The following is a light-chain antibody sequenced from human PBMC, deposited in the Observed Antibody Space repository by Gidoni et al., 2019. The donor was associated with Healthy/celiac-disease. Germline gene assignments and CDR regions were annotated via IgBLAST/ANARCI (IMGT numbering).Light chain of an antibody. V-gene: IGKV4-1*01. Sequence: DIVMTQSPDSLAVSLGERATINCKSSQRVLYSSNNKNYLAWSQQKPGQPPKLLLYWASTRESGVPDRFSGGGSGTDFTLTISSLQAEDVAVYYCQQYYSTPLTFGGGTKVEIK. CDR2: WAS. J-gene: IGKJ4*01. CDR1: QRVLYSSNNKNY. CDR3: QQYYSTPLT.